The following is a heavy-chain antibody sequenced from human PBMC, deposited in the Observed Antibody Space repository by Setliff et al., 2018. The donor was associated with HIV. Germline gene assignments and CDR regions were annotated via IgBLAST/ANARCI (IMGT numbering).Heavy chain of an antibody. Sequence: LSLTCTVSGGSISSGSYFWTWFRQPAGRGLEWIGRIYTSGSTNYNSSLKGRFSISRDNAKNSLYLQMNSLRAEDTAVYYCTRNSGSWDFDYWGQGALVTVSS. CDR2: IYTSGST. V-gene: IGHV4-61*02. J-gene: IGHJ4*02. CDR1: GGSISSGSYF. D-gene: IGHD1-26*01. CDR3: TRNSGSWDFDY.